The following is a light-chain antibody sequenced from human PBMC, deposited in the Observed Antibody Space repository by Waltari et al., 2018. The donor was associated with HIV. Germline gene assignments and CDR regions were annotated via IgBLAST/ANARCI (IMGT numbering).Light chain of an antibody. V-gene: IGLV2-8*01. CDR3: SSYAGSNNLV. CDR1: SRDVGGYNY. J-gene: IGLJ2*01. Sequence: QSALTQPPSASGSPGQSVTISCTGTSRDVGGYNYVSWYQQHPGKAPKLMIYEVSKRPSGVRDRLSGSKSGNTASLTVSGLQAEDEAYYYCSSYAGSNNLVFGGGTKLTVL. CDR2: EVS.